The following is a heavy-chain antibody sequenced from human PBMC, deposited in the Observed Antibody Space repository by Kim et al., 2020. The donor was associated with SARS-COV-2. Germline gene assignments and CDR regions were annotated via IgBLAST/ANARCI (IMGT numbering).Heavy chain of an antibody. V-gene: IGHV3-13*01. CDR2: IGKVDDT. J-gene: IGHJ4*02. Sequence: GGSLRLSCAASGFTFSSYDIHWVRQPTGKGLEWVSAIGKVDDTYYSDSVKGRFTISRENAKNSLYLQMNSLTAEDTAVYYCARESNLRGGWLFLYSWGQG. CDR3: ARESNLRGGWLFLYS. CDR1: GFTFSSYD. D-gene: IGHD6-19*01.